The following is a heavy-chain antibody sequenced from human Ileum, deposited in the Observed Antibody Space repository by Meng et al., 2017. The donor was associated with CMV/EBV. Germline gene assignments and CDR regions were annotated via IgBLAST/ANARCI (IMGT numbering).Heavy chain of an antibody. V-gene: IGHV4-34*01. CDR2: INNSGST. D-gene: IGHD6-6*01. CDR3: ARVNEAYLSRQLEY. Sequence: GSLRLSCAVYGGSFSYYSWTWIRQPPEKGLEWIGEINNSGSTKYNPSLKSRVSISLDTSKNQFSLELSSVTAADTAVYYCARVNEAYLSRQLEYWGQGTLVTVSS. J-gene: IGHJ4*02. CDR1: GGSFSYYS.